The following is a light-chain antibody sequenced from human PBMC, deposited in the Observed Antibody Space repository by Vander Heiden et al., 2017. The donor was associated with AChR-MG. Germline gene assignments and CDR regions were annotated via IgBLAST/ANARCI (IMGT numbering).Light chain of an antibody. CDR3: MQALQTPFT. V-gene: IGKV2-28*01. J-gene: IGKJ3*01. CDR1: QSLLHSDGYNY. Sequence: DIVMTQSPLSLPVTPGEPASISCRSSQSLLHSDGYNYLDWYLQKPGQSPQLLIYLGSNRASGVPDRFSDSGSGTVFTLKISRVEAEDVGVYYCMQALQTPFTFGPGTKVNIK. CDR2: LGS.